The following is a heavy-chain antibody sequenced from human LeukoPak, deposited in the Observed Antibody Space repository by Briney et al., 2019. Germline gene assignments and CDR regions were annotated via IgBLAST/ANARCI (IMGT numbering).Heavy chain of an antibody. CDR3: AKVSRAGDQGDY. V-gene: IGHV3-23*01. CDR1: GFRFSDFT. Sequence: GGSLRLSCAASGFRFSDFTMTWVRQAPGKGPEWVSAIGGRGGSTYYADSLGGRFTISRDNSKNTLYLQMNSLRAEDTAVYYCAKVSRAGDQGDYWGQGTLVTVSS. CDR2: IGGRGGST. D-gene: IGHD3-10*01. J-gene: IGHJ4*02.